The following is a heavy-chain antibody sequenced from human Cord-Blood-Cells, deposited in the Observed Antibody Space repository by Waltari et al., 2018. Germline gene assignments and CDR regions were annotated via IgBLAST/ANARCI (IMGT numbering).Heavy chain of an antibody. CDR2: INAGNGNT. CDR1: GYTFTSYA. D-gene: IGHD6-13*01. V-gene: IGHV1-3*01. CDR3: ARGGQQLVRGWFDP. J-gene: IGHJ5*02. Sequence: QVQLVQSGAEVKKPGASVKVSCKASGYTFTSYAMHWVRQAPGQRLEWMGWINAGNGNTKYSQEFQGRVSITRDTSASTAYMELSSLRSEDTAVYYCARGGQQLVRGWFDPWGQGTLVTVSS.